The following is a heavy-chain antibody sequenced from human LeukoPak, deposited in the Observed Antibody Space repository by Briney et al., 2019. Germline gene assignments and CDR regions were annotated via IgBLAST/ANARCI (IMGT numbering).Heavy chain of an antibody. D-gene: IGHD1-26*01. CDR1: GGSISSYY. CDR3: ARGMTRPTDYMGV. Sequence: PSETLSLTCTVSGGSISSYYWSWIRQPPGKGLEWIGYIYYSGSTNYNPSLKSRVTISVDTSKNQFSLKLSSVTAADTAVYYCARGMTRPTDYMGVWGKGTTVTVSS. V-gene: IGHV4-59*01. CDR2: IYYSGST. J-gene: IGHJ6*03.